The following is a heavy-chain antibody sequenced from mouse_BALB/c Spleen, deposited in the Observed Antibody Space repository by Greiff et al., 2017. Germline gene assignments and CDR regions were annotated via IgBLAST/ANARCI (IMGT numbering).Heavy chain of an antibody. V-gene: IGHV1-39*01. CDR1: GYSFTDYI. D-gene: IGHD4-1*01. J-gene: IGHJ4*01. CDR2: INPYYGST. Sequence: VHVKQTGPELVKPGASVKISCKASGYSFTDYIMLWVKQSHGKSLEWIGNINPYYGSTSYNLKFKGKATLTVDKSSSTAYMQLNSLTSEDSAVYYCARSGGTDAMDYWGQGTSVTVSS. CDR3: ARSGGTDAMDY.